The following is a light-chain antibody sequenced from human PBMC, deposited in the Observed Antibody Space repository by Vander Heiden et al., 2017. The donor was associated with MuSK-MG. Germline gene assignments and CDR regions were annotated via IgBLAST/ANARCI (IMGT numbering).Light chain of an antibody. CDR3: QQSDNWYR. Sequence: EIVMTQSPATLSVSPGERATLSCRASQSVGSNLDWYQQKPGQAPRLLIYGASTRGTGFPGRFTGRGSGTEFTLTSSSLQSEDSAVYYLQQSDNWYRLGQGTKMEIK. V-gene: IGKV3-15*01. J-gene: IGKJ2*03. CDR2: GAS. CDR1: QSVGSN.